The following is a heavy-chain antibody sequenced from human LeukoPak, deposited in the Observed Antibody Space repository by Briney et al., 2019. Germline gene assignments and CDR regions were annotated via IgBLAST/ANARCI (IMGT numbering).Heavy chain of an antibody. J-gene: IGHJ6*03. CDR1: GYTLTELS. CDR3: AINAYCSSNSCWGNYYYYYMDV. CDR2: FDPEDGET. D-gene: IGHD2-2*01. Sequence: ASVKVSCKASGYTLTELSMHWVRQAPGKGLEWMGGFDPEDGETIYAQKFQGRVTLTEDTSTDTAYMELSSLRSADTAMYYCAINAYCSSNSCWGNYYYYYMDVWGKGTTVTVSS. V-gene: IGHV1-24*01.